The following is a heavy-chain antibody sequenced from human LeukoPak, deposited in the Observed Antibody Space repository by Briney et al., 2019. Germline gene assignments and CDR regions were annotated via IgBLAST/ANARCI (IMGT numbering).Heavy chain of an antibody. CDR3: AKDLKGKQWLAEFDY. Sequence: GGSLKLSCAASGFTFSGSAMHWVRQASGKGLEWVGRIRSKANSYATAYAASVKGRFTTSRDDSKNTAYLQMNSLKTEDTAVYYCAKDLKGKQWLAEFDYWGQGTLVTVSS. J-gene: IGHJ4*02. CDR1: GFTFSGSA. V-gene: IGHV3-73*01. D-gene: IGHD6-19*01. CDR2: IRSKANSYAT.